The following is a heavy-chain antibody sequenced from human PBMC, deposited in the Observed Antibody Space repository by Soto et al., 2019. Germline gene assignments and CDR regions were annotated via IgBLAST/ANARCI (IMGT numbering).Heavy chain of an antibody. V-gene: IGHV1-69*08. CDR3: ARHVILPSSTFYYMDV. CDR1: EGTFSAYT. CDR2: IIPKHGTA. D-gene: IGHD3-3*02. J-gene: IGHJ6*03. Sequence: QGQLVQSGAEVKKPGSSVKVSCTASEGTFSAYTINWVRQAPGQRLEWMARIIPKHGTATYAEKFQGRAATTADRSTNTACLELSSLRSDDTAVYYCARHVILPSSTFYYMDVWGKGTTVTVSS.